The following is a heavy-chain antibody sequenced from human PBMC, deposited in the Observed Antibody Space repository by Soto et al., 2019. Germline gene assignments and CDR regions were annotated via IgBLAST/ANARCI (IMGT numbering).Heavy chain of an antibody. CDR1: GGSISSGGYS. CDR2: IYHSGST. D-gene: IGHD5-18*01. CDR3: ARDGGYSYGYFDY. V-gene: IGHV4-30-2*01. J-gene: IGHJ4*02. Sequence: SETLSLTCAVSGGSISSGGYSWSWIRQPPGKGLEWIGYIYHSGSTYYNPSLKSRVTISVDRSKNQFSLKLSSVTAADTAVYYCARDGGYSYGYFDYWGQVPLVTFSS.